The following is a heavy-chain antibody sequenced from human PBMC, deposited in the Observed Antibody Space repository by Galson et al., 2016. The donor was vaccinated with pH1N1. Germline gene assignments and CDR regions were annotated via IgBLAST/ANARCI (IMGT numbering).Heavy chain of an antibody. J-gene: IGHJ6*02. CDR2: IYSGGRT. CDR3: ARVGGFWSYYYYNMDV. CDR1: GFTVSSNY. Sequence: SLRLSCAASGFTVSSNYTSWVRQAPGKGLEWVSLIYSGGRTYYADSVKVRFTISRDNSKNTLYLPMNSLRVEDTAVYYCARVGGFWSYYYYNMDVWGQGTTVTVSS. D-gene: IGHD3-3*01. V-gene: IGHV3-53*01.